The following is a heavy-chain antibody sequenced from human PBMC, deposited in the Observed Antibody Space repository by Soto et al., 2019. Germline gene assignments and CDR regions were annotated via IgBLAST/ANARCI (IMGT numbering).Heavy chain of an antibody. CDR3: ARDVSSSWTPYYGMDV. J-gene: IGHJ6*02. CDR2: IYHSGSA. CDR1: GGSVSSGSYY. Sequence: SETLSLTCTVSGGSVSSGSYYWSWIRQPPGKGLEWIGYIYHSGSANYNPSLKSRVTISVDTSKNQFSLKLSSVTAADTAVYYCARDVSSSWTPYYGMDVWGQGTTVTVSS. V-gene: IGHV4-61*01. D-gene: IGHD6-13*01.